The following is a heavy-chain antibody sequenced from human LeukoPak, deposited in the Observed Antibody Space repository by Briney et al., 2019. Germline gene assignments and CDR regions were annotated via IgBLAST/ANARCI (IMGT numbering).Heavy chain of an antibody. V-gene: IGHV1-3*01. D-gene: IGHD2-2*01. CDR1: GYTFTSYA. CDR2: INAGNGDT. CDR3: ARVTGCSSTSCYAHFDY. J-gene: IGHJ4*02. Sequence: GASVKVSCKASGYTFTSYAMHWVRQAPGQRLEWMGWINAGNGDTKYSQKFQGRVTITRDTSASTAYMELSSLRSEDTAVYYCARVTGCSSTSCYAHFDYWGQGTLVTVSS.